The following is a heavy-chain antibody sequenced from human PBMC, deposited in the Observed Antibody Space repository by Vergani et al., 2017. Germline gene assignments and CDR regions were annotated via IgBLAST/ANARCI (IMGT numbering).Heavy chain of an antibody. Sequence: EVQLVESGGGLVQPGGSLRLSCAASGFTFSSYDMNWVRQAPGKGLEWVSYIGSSGSTIYYADSVKGRFTISRDNAKNSLYLQMNSLRAEDTAVYYCAREDPNCYYSVGIDYWGQGTLVTVSS. CDR1: GFTFSSYD. D-gene: IGHD2/OR15-2a*01. J-gene: IGHJ4*02. CDR2: IGSSGSTI. CDR3: AREDPNCYYSVGIDY. V-gene: IGHV3-48*03.